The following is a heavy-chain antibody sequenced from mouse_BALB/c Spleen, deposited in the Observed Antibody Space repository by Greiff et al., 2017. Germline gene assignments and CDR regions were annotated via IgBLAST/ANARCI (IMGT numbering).Heavy chain of an antibody. CDR2: INSNGGST. Sequence: EVKLMESGGGLVQPGGSLKLSCASSGFSFSSYGMSWVRQTPDKRLELVATINSNGGSTYYPDSVKGRFTISSDNAKNTLYLQMSSLKSEDTAMYYCARDDYDYDAMDYWGQGTSVTVSS. J-gene: IGHJ4*01. V-gene: IGHV5-6-3*01. CDR3: ARDDYDYDAMDY. D-gene: IGHD1-1*02. CDR1: GFSFSSYG.